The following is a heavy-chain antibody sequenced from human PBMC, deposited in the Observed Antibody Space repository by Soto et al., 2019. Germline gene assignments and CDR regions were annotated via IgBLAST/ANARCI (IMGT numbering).Heavy chain of an antibody. J-gene: IGHJ4*02. CDR2: VNHSGST. CDR1: GGSFRCYY. CDR3: ATRIGYSYGYDFDY. D-gene: IGHD5-18*01. V-gene: IGHV4-34*01. Sequence: NPSETLSLTCAVSGGSFRCYYCIWTRHPPGKGLEWIGEVNHSGSTNYNPSLKSRVTISVDTSKNQFSLKLSSVTAADTAVHYCATRIGYSYGYDFDYWGQGTLVTVSS.